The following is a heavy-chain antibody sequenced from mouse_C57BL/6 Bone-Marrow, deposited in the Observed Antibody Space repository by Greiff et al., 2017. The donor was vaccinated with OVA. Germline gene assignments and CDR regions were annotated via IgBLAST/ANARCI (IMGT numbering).Heavy chain of an antibody. CDR3: TPQLGQDY. V-gene: IGHV6-3*01. J-gene: IGHJ2*01. CDR2: IRLKSDNYAT. CDR1: GFTFSNYW. D-gene: IGHD4-1*02. Sequence: EVQLVESGGGFVQPGGSMKLSCVASGFTFSNYWMNWVRQSPEQGLEWVAQIRLKSDNYATHYAESVKGRFTISRDDSNSSVYLQMNNVRAEDTGIYYCTPQLGQDYWGQGTTLTVSS.